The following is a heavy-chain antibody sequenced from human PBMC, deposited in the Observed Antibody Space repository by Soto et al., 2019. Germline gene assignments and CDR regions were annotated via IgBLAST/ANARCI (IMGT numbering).Heavy chain of an antibody. CDR1: GGSISSGGYY. CDR3: ARGVIMYFDY. CDR2: IYYSGST. V-gene: IGHV4-31*03. D-gene: IGHD3-10*01. J-gene: IGHJ4*02. Sequence: SETLSLTCTVSGGSISSGGYYWNWIRQHPGKGLEWIGYIYYSGSTYYNPSLKSRVTISVDTSKNQFSLKLSSVTAADTAVYYCARGVIMYFDYWGQGTLVTVSS.